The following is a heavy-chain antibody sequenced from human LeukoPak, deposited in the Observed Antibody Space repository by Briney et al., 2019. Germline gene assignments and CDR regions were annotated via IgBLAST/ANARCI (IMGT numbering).Heavy chain of an antibody. Sequence: SVKVSCKASGVTFSRYAISWVGQAPGQGLEWMGRIIPIFGIANYAQKFQGRVTITADKSTSTAYMELSSLRSEDTAVYYCARDAPVGAEVGYYYYGMDVWGQGTTVTVS. CDR3: ARDAPVGAEVGYYYYGMDV. D-gene: IGHD1-26*01. CDR1: GVTFSRYA. J-gene: IGHJ6*02. V-gene: IGHV1-69*04. CDR2: IIPIFGIA.